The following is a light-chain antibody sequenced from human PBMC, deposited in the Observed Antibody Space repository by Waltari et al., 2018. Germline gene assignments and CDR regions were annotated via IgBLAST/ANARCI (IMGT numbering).Light chain of an antibody. CDR2: DVS. CDR3: SSYTSSSTLV. J-gene: IGLJ3*02. Sequence: QSALTQPASVSGSPGQSLTISCTGTSSDVGGYNYVSWYQQHPGKAPKLMIYDVSKRPSGVSNRFSGSKSGNTASLTISGLQAEDEADYYCSSYTSSSTLVFGGGTKLTVL. V-gene: IGLV2-14*01. CDR1: SSDVGGYNY.